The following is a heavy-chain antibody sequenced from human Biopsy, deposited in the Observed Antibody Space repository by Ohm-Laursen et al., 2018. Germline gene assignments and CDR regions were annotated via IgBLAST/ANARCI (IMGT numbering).Heavy chain of an antibody. D-gene: IGHD1-26*01. V-gene: IGHV1-69*13. CDR2: IIPMFGTA. J-gene: IGHJ4*02. CDR3: ARGPQSGSHSCFDY. CDR1: GGTFVNYA. Sequence: AASVKVSCKASGGTFVNYAISWVRQAPGQGLEWLGGIIPMFGTANYAQMFQGRVTISADESTSTSYMELSSLTTEDTAIYYCARGPQSGSHSCFDYWGRGTLVTVSS.